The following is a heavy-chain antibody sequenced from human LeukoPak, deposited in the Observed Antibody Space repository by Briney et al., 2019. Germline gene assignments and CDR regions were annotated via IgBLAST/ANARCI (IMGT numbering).Heavy chain of an antibody. CDR2: INHSGST. CDR3: ARCTKITMVRGVIITGIYYFDY. D-gene: IGHD3-10*01. V-gene: IGHV4-34*01. Sequence: PSETLSLTCAVYGGSFSGYYWRWIRQPPGKGLEWIGEINHSGSTNYNPSLKSRVTISVDTAKNQFSLKLSSVTAADTAVYYCARCTKITMVRGVIITGIYYFDYWGQGTLVTVSS. J-gene: IGHJ4*02. CDR1: GGSFSGYY.